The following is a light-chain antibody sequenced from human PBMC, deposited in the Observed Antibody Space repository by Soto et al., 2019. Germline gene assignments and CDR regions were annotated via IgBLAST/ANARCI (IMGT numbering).Light chain of an antibody. V-gene: IGKV1-5*03. CDR2: KAS. CDR3: QQYNSYSRT. CDR1: QSISSW. J-gene: IGKJ1*01. Sequence: DIQMTQSPSTLSASVGDRVTITCRASQSISSWLAWYQQTPGKAPKLLIYKASTLESGVPSRFSGSGSGTEFTLTISSLQPDDFVTYYCQQYNSYSRTFGQGTKVEIK.